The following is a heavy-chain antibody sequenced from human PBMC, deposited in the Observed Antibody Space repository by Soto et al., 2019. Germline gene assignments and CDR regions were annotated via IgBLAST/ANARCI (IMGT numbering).Heavy chain of an antibody. D-gene: IGHD2-15*01. CDR3: AHKGGRGAGMDV. Sequence: QITLKESGPPLVKPTQTLTLTCTFSGFSVSTSGVGVAWIRQSPGKALEWLALIYWDNDKRYSPFLQSRVTITKDTPKHQVVLTMTNMDPVDTATYYCAHKGGRGAGMDVWGQGTTVTVSS. CDR1: GFSVSTSGVG. J-gene: IGHJ6*02. V-gene: IGHV2-5*02. CDR2: IYWDNDK.